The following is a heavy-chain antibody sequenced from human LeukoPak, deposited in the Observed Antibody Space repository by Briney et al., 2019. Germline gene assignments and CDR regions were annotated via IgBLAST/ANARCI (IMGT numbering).Heavy chain of an antibody. CDR2: IHYSGST. D-gene: IGHD6-6*01. Sequence: SETLSLTCSASGGSISSYYWSWIRQPPGKGLEWIGYIHYSGSTNYNPSLKSRVTISVDTSKNQFSLKLSPVTAADTAIYFCARYSTSSHFFDYWGQGTLVTVSS. CDR1: GGSISSYY. CDR3: ARYSTSSHFFDY. J-gene: IGHJ4*02. V-gene: IGHV4-59*01.